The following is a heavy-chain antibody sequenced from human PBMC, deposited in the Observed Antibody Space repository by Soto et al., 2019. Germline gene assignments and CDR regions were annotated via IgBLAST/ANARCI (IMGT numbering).Heavy chain of an antibody. V-gene: IGHV4-59*08. CDR3: ARHPAARLPFFDN. Sequence: QVQLQESGPGLVKPSETLSLTCTVSGGSISSYYWSWIRQPPGKGLEWIGYIYYSGSTNYNPPLKSRVTISVDPSNKQFSPKLSSVTAAETAVYYCARHPAARLPFFDNWGQGTLVTVSS. D-gene: IGHD6-6*01. J-gene: IGHJ4*02. CDR2: IYYSGST. CDR1: GGSISSYY.